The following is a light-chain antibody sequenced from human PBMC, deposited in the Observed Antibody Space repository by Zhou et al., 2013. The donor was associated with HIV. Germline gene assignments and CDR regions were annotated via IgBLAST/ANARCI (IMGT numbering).Light chain of an antibody. J-gene: IGKJ4*01. V-gene: IGKV1-5*03. Sequence: DIQMTQSPSTLSASVGERITITCRATQTISSRLAWYQQKPGKAPKLLIHKASTLVGGVPSRFSGSGSGTEFTLTISSLQPDDFATYYCQQYNSYPLTFGGGTKVEIK. CDR1: QTISSR. CDR2: KAS. CDR3: QQYNSYPLT.